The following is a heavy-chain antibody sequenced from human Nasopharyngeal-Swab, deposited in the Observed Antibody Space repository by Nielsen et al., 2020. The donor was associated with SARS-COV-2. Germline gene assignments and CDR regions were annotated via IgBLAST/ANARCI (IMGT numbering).Heavy chain of an antibody. J-gene: IGHJ6*02. Sequence: ASVKVSCKASGYTFTSYAMNWVRQAPGQGLEWMGWINTNTGNPTYAQGFTGRFVFSLDTSVSTAYLQISSLKAEDTAVYYCAREAAAGFVYGMDVWGQGTTVAVSS. CDR3: AREAAAGFVYGMDV. CDR2: INTNTGNP. D-gene: IGHD6-13*01. CDR1: GYTFTSYA. V-gene: IGHV7-4-1*02.